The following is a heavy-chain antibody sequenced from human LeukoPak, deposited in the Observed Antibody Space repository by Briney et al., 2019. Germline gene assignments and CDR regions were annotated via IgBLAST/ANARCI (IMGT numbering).Heavy chain of an antibody. V-gene: IGHV1-8*02. CDR2: MNPNSGNT. Sequence: ASVKVSCKASGGTFSSYAISWVRQAPGQGLEWMGWMNPNSGNTGYAQKFQGRVTMTRNTSISTAYMELSSLRSEDTAVYYCARGLEQLWGQGTLVTVSS. D-gene: IGHD6-13*01. CDR1: GGTFSSYA. J-gene: IGHJ4*02. CDR3: ARGLEQL.